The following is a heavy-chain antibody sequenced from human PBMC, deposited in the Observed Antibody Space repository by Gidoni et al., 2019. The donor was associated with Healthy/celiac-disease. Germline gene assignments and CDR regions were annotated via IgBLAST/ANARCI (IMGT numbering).Heavy chain of an antibody. CDR1: GASISSGGYY. CDR3: ARGVRYYGMDV. J-gene: IGHJ6*02. CDR2: IYYSGST. Sequence: QVQLQESGPGLVKPSQPLSLTCPVSGASISSGGYYWSWIRQHPGKGLEWIGYIYYSGSTYYNPSLKSRVTISVDTSKNQFSLKLSSVTAADTAVYYCARGVRYYGMDVWGQGTTVTVSS. V-gene: IGHV4-31*03. D-gene: IGHD3-16*01.